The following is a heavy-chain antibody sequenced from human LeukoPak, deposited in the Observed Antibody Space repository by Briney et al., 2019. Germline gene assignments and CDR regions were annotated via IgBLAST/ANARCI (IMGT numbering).Heavy chain of an antibody. J-gene: IGHJ6*02. D-gene: IGHD3-10*01. CDR2: ISYDGSNK. V-gene: IGHV3-30-3*01. CDR3: ASLLDMVRGVKGQRDYYYYYGMDV. CDR1: GFTFSYYA. Sequence: GGSLRLSCAASGFTFSYYALTWVRQAPGKGLEWVAVISYDGSNKYNADSVKGRFTISRDNAKNSLYLQMNSLRDEDTAVYYCASLLDMVRGVKGQRDYYYYYGMDVWGQGTTVTVSS.